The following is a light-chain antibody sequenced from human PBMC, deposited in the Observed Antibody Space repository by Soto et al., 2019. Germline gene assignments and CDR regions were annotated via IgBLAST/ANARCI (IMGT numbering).Light chain of an antibody. CDR2: EVS. CDR3: SSHAGNNNYV. CDR1: SSDVGAYNF. V-gene: IGLV2-8*01. J-gene: IGLJ1*01. Sequence: QSVLTQPPSASGSVGQSVTISCTGTSSDVGAYNFVSWYQQHPGKAPKLMIYEVSKRPSGVPDRFSGSKSGYTASLTVSGLRAEDEADYYCSSHAGNNNYVFGPGTKLTVL.